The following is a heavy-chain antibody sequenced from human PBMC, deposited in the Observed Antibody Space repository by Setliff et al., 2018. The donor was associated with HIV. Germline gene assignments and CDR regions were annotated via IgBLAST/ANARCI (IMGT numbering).Heavy chain of an antibody. D-gene: IGHD3-22*01. Sequence: ASVKVSCKASGYTFASFGISWVRQAPGQGPEWVGWIGGDNGIPSYAQKLRDRVTLTADTSTKTVFMELRSLRSDDTAVYYCAIVTELDYYGGSGPTHLLFDSWGQGTLVTVPS. CDR2: IGGDNGIP. CDR3: AIVTELDYYGGSGPTHLLFDS. V-gene: IGHV1-18*01. CDR1: GYTFASFG. J-gene: IGHJ4*02.